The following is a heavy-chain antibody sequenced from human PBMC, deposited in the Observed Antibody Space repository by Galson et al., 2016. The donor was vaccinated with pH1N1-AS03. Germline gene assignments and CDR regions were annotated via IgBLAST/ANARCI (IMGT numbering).Heavy chain of an antibody. J-gene: IGHJ4*02. D-gene: IGHD6-19*01. V-gene: IGHV1-69*13. Sequence: SVKVSCKVSGGSFGNFGFSWVRPAPGQGLEWMGRIIPHFDTANYAQRFRGRVTIAADESATTDYLELSSLRADDTAGYFCAGDTAAPLEISGWRLELWGQGTLVTVPS. CDR2: IIPHFDTA. CDR3: AGDTAAPLEISGWRLEL. CDR1: GGSFGNFG.